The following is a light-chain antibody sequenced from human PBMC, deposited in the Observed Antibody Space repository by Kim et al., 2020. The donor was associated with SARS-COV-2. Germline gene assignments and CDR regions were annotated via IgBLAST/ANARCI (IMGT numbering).Light chain of an antibody. CDR3: AAWDDSLSGHVV. J-gene: IGLJ2*01. V-gene: IGLV1-47*01. Sequence: ELTQPPSASGTPGQRVTISCSGSSSNIGSNYVYWYQQLPGTAPKLLIYRNNQGPSGVPDRFSGSKSGTSASLAISGLRSEDEADYYCAAWDDSLSGHVVFGGGTQLTVL. CDR1: SSNIGSNY. CDR2: RNN.